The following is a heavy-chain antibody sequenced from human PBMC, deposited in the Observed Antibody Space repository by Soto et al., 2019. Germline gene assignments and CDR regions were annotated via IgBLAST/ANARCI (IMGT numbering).Heavy chain of an antibody. V-gene: IGHV1-18*01. CDR2: ISGYNGDT. J-gene: IGHJ5*02. Sequence: QVQLVQSGGEMRKPGASVKVSCKASGYTFTNFGISWVRQAPGQGFEWVGWISGYNGDTNYAPKFRGRVIMTKDTSTTTAYMELTTLTSDDTAVYYGARDYDIGGEDWFDPWGQGTLVTVSS. CDR3: ARDYDIGGEDWFDP. CDR1: GYTFTNFG. D-gene: IGHD3-9*01.